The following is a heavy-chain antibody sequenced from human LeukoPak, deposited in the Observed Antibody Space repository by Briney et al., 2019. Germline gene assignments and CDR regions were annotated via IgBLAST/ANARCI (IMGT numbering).Heavy chain of an antibody. D-gene: IGHD1-1*01. CDR2: ISGNGCNT. Sequence: GGSLTLSCSASGFTFSSYAMHWVRQAPGKGLGDVSAISGNGCNTYYADSLKGRFTISRDNSKNTLYLQTASVTVEDSSAYDCVITSATGRHDYWGQGTLVTVSS. V-gene: IGHV3-64D*09. J-gene: IGHJ4*02. CDR1: GFTFSSYA. CDR3: VITSATGRHDY.